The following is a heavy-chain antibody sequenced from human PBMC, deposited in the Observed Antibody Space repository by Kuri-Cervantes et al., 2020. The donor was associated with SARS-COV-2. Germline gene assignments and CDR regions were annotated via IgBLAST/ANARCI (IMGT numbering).Heavy chain of an antibody. CDR2: ISSSVNTI. Sequence: GGSLRLSCAASGFTFSSYWMSWVRQAPGKGLEWVSYISSSVNTIYYADSVKGRFTISRDNAKNSLYLQMSSLRAEDTAMYYCARTVTHDYWGQGTLVTVSS. CDR3: ARTVTHDY. J-gene: IGHJ4*02. D-gene: IGHD4-17*01. V-gene: IGHV3-48*04. CDR1: GFTFSSYW.